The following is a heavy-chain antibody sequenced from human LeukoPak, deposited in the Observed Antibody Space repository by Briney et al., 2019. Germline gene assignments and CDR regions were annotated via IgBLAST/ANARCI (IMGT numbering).Heavy chain of an antibody. CDR3: ARDSSGSWHFDY. J-gene: IGHJ4*02. Sequence: GGSLRLSCAASGFTFSSFEMNWVRQAPGKGLEWVSYISSSGSTIYYADSVKGRFTISRDNAKNSLYLQMNSLRVEDTAVYYCARDSSGSWHFDYWGPGTLVTVSS. CDR1: GFTFSSFE. V-gene: IGHV3-48*03. D-gene: IGHD6-13*01. CDR2: ISSSGSTI.